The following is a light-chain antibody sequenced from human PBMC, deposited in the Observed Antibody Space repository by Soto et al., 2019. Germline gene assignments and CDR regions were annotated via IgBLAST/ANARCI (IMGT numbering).Light chain of an antibody. Sequence: QAVVTQTPSASGTPGQRVTMSCSGSSSNIGINDVHWYRQLSGAAPQILIYDTAQRATGVPDRFSGSRSGTSASLTISGLQSDDEAEYHCAAWDDNLNGPVFGGGTKLTVL. J-gene: IGLJ2*01. CDR1: SSNIGIND. CDR2: DTA. V-gene: IGLV1-44*01. CDR3: AAWDDNLNGPV.